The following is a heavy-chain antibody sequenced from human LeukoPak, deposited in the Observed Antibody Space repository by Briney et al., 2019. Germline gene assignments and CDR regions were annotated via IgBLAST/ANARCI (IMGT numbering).Heavy chain of an antibody. J-gene: IGHJ6*02. Sequence: LRLSCAASGFTFSDYYMSWIRQHPGKGLEWIGYIYYSGSTYYNPSLKSRVTISVDTSKNQFSLKLSSVTAADTAVYYCARDSPPYYDFWSGNYGMDVWGQGTTVTVSS. CDR2: IYYSGST. CDR3: ARDSPPYYDFWSGNYGMDV. D-gene: IGHD3-3*01. CDR1: GFTFSDYY. V-gene: IGHV4-31*02.